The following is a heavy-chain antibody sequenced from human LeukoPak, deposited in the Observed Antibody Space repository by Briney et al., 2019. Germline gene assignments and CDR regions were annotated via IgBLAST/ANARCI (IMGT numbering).Heavy chain of an antibody. CDR1: GFTFADYA. V-gene: IGHV3-9*01. CDR3: AKLYGYSYGYIDF. CDR2: ITWNGGDM. D-gene: IGHD5-18*01. J-gene: IGHJ4*02. Sequence: GGSLRLSCAASGFTFADYAMHWVRQAPGKGLEWVSTITWNGGDMGYADSVKGRFTISRDNAKNSLYLQMNSLRAEDTALYYCAKLYGYSYGYIDFWGQGTLVTVSS.